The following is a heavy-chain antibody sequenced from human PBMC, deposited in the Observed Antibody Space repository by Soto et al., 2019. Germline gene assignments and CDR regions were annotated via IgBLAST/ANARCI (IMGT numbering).Heavy chain of an antibody. Sequence: SVKVSCKASGGTFSSYTISWVRQAPGQGLEWMGRIIPILGIANYAQKFQGRVTITADKSTSTAYMELSSLRSEDTAVYYCATSFHYGSGSYYWFDYWGQGTLVTVSS. V-gene: IGHV1-69*02. CDR1: GGTFSSYT. J-gene: IGHJ4*02. CDR3: ATSFHYGSGSYYWFDY. CDR2: IIPILGIA. D-gene: IGHD3-10*01.